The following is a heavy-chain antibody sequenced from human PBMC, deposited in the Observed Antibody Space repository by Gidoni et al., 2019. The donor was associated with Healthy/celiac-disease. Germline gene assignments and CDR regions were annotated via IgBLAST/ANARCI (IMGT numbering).Heavy chain of an antibody. CDR1: GFTFSSYS. Sequence: EVQLVESGGGLVKPGGSLRLSCAASGFTFSSYSMNWVRQAPGKGLEWVSSISSSISDRYYADSVKGRFTISRDNAKNSLYLQMNSLRAEDTAVYYCARGTSAALRPFDYWGQGTLVTVSS. V-gene: IGHV3-21*01. J-gene: IGHJ4*02. D-gene: IGHD6-13*01. CDR2: ISSSISDR. CDR3: ARGTSAALRPFDY.